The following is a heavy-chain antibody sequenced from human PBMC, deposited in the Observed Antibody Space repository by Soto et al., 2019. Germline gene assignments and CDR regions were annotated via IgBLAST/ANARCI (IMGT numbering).Heavy chain of an antibody. CDR2: IIPIFGTA. J-gene: IGHJ6*02. CDR1: GVTFSSYA. Sequence: SVKVSCTASGVTFSSYAISWVRQAPGQGLEWMGGIIPIFGTANYAQKFQGRVTITVDKSTSTAYMELSSLRSEDTAVYYCARTYSTNGVCYWARMDVWGQGTTVTVSS. CDR3: ARTYSTNGVCYWARMDV. V-gene: IGHV1-69*06. D-gene: IGHD2-8*01.